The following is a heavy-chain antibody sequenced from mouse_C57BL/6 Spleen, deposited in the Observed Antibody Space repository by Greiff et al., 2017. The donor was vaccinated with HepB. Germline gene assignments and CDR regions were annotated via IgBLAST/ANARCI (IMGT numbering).Heavy chain of an antibody. D-gene: IGHD1-1*01. CDR2: IDPNSGGT. V-gene: IGHV1-72*01. CDR1: GYTFTSYW. CDR3: ARGTTVVAPRKNYFDY. Sequence: QVQLQQSGAELVKPGASVKLSCKASGYTFTSYWMHWVKQRPGRGLEWIGRIDPNSGGTKYNEKFKSKATLTVDKPSSTAYMQLSSLTSEDSAVYYCARGTTVVAPRKNYFDYWGQGTTLTVSS. J-gene: IGHJ2*01.